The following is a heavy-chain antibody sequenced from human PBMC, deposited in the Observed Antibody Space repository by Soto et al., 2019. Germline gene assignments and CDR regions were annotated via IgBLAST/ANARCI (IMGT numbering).Heavy chain of an antibody. CDR2: IYHSGST. J-gene: IGHJ5*02. D-gene: IGHD4-17*01. CDR3: AKSYGPTDPLFDT. Sequence: QVQLQESGPGLVKPSQTLSLTCTVSGGSIISDTYYWSWIRQHPGKGLEWIGNIYHSGSTFYNPCLNSRVTRSVDTSKNQFSLKLSSVTAADTAAYYCAKSYGPTDPLFDTWGQGTLVTVSS. CDR1: GGSIISDTYY. V-gene: IGHV4-31*03.